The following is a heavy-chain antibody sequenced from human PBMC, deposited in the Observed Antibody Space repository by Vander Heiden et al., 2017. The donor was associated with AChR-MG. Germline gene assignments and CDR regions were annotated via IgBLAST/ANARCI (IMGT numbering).Heavy chain of an antibody. V-gene: IGHV3-30*18. CDR3: AKTETEYYYDSSDQLGAFDI. CDR2: ISYDGSNK. J-gene: IGHJ3*02. D-gene: IGHD3-22*01. CDR1: GFTFSSYG. Sequence: QVQLVESGGGVVQPGRSLRLSCAASGFTFSSYGMHGVRQAPGKGLEWVAVISYDGSNKYYADSVKGRFTIARDNSKNTLYLQRNSMRAEDTAVYYCAKTETEYYYDSSDQLGAFDIWGQGTMVTVSS.